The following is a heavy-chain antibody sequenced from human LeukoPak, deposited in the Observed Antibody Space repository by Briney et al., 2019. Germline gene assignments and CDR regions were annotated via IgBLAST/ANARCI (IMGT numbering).Heavy chain of an antibody. CDR3: ARVGSITMVRGVIIPDH. V-gene: IGHV1-18*01. CDR2: ISAYNGNT. J-gene: IGHJ4*02. Sequence: ASVKVSCKASGYTFTSYGISWVRQAPGQGLEWMGWISAYNGNTNYAQKLQGRVTMTTDTSTSTAYMELRSLRSDDTAVYYCARVGSITMVRGVIIPDHWGQGTLVTVSS. D-gene: IGHD3-10*01. CDR1: GYTFTSYG.